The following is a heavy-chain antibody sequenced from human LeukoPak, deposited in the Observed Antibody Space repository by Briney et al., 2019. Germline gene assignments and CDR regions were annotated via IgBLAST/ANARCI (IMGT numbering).Heavy chain of an antibody. J-gene: IGHJ4*02. D-gene: IGHD6-25*01. V-gene: IGHV3-23*01. Sequence: GGSLRLSCAASGSTLSSYAMRWVRQAPGKGLEWVSGISGSGGSTYYADSVKGRFTISRDNSKNTLYLQMNSLRAEDTAVYYCAKGAASEYYFDSWGQGTLVTVSS. CDR1: GSTLSSYA. CDR3: AKGAASEYYFDS. CDR2: ISGSGGST.